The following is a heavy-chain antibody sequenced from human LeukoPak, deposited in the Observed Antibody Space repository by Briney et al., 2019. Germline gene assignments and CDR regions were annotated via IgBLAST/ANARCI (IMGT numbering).Heavy chain of an antibody. CDR3: AKGYYGSGSYGWFDY. V-gene: IGHV3-23*01. J-gene: IGHJ4*02. CDR1: GFTFSSYA. Sequence: GGSLRLSCAASGFTFSSYAMSWVRQAPGKGLEWVSAISGSGGSTYYADSVKGRFTISRDNSKNTLYLQMNSLRAEDTAVYYCAKGYYGSGSYGWFDYWGQGTLATVSS. D-gene: IGHD3-10*01. CDR2: ISGSGGST.